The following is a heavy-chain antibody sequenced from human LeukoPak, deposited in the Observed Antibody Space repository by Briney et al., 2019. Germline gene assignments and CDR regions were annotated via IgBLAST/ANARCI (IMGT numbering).Heavy chain of an antibody. CDR2: INHSGST. V-gene: IGHV4-34*01. J-gene: IGHJ4*02. CDR3: ARAGDSSGYWRGDFDY. D-gene: IGHD3-22*01. CDR1: GGSFSGYY. Sequence: PSETLSLTCAVYGGSFSGYYWSWIRQPPGKGLEWIGEINHSGSTNYNPSLKSRVTISVDMSKNQFSLKLSSVTAADTAVYYCARAGDSSGYWRGDFDYWGQGTLVTVSS.